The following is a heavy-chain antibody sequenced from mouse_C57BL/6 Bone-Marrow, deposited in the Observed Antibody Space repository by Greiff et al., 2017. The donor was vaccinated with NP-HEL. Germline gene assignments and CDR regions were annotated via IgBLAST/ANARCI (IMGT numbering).Heavy chain of an antibody. V-gene: IGHV5-9-1*02. D-gene: IGHD2-4*01. CDR1: GFTFSSYA. CDR3: TKIYYEYDGYYFDY. J-gene: IGHJ2*01. Sequence: EVKLVESGEGLVKPGGSLKLSCAASGFTFSSYAMSWVRQTPEKRLEWVAYISSGGDYIYYADTVKGRFTISRDNARNTLYLQMSSLKSEDTAMYYCTKIYYEYDGYYFDYWGQGTTLTVSS. CDR2: ISSGGDYI.